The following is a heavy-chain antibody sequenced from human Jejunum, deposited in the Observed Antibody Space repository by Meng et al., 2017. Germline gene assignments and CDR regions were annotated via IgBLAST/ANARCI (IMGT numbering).Heavy chain of an antibody. CDR1: GESMTNSY. V-gene: IGHV4-59*01. J-gene: IGHJ4*02. Sequence: VQLQGSGPELVKPLDNLSLTCTVSGESMTNSYWSWIRQPPGKGLEWIGYVYFGGTTNYSPSLKSRVTISLDTSENQFSLKLNSVTAADTAVYFCARATFTYGWGHDSWGQGTLVTVSS. CDR2: VYFGGTT. CDR3: ARATFTYGWGHDS. D-gene: IGHD3-10*01.